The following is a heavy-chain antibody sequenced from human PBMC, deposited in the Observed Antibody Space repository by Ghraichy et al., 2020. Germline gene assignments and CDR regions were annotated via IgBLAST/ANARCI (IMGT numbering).Heavy chain of an antibody. CDR1: GFTFGDYA. CDR3: AREGTARFHNHAFDI. V-gene: IGHV3-49*03. CDR2: IRSKVYGGTT. J-gene: IGHJ3*02. D-gene: IGHD1-14*01. Sequence: GGSLRLSCTASGFTFGDYAMGWFRQAPGKGLEWVSFIRSKVYGGTTEYAASVRGRFNIARDDSKSIAYLQMNNLKIEDTAVYYCAREGTARFHNHAFDIWGQGTLVTVSS.